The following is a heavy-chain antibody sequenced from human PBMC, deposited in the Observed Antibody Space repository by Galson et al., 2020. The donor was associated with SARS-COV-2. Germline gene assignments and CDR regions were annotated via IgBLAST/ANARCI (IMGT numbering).Heavy chain of an antibody. J-gene: IGHJ4*02. D-gene: IGHD6-19*01. CDR3: ARATRIAVAGGSYYLDY. Sequence: SETLSLTCSVSGGSISSSSYYWGWIRQPPGKGLEWIGSIYYSGRTYYHPSLKSRVTISVDTSKNQFSLTLSSVTAADAAVYSCARATRIAVAGGSYYLDYWGQGTLVPVS. CDR1: GGSISSSSYY. V-gene: IGHV4-39*01. CDR2: IYYSGRT.